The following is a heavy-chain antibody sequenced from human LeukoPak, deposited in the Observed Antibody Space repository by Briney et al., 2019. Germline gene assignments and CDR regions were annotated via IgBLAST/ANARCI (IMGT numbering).Heavy chain of an antibody. V-gene: IGHV3-23*01. Sequence: GGSLRLSCAASGFTFGSYAMSWVRQAPGKGLEWVSAISGSGGSTYYADSVKGRFTISRDNSKNTLYLQMNSLRAEDTAVYYCAITLCGADCYKEDYFDYWGQGTLVTVSS. J-gene: IGHJ4*02. CDR3: AITLCGADCYKEDYFDY. CDR2: ISGSGGST. CDR1: GFTFGSYA. D-gene: IGHD2-21*01.